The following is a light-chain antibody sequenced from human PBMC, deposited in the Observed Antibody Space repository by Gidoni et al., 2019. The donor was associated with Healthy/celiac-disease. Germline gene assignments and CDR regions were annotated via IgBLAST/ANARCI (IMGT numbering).Light chain of an antibody. CDR2: DAS. J-gene: IGKJ3*01. V-gene: IGKV1-33*01. Sequence: DIQMTQSPSSLSASVGDRVTITCQASQDISNYLNWYTQRPGTAPKLLIYDASNLETGVPSRFCGSGAGADVTLIISSRQPEDVATYYCQQYGNLPPFTFGPGTKVDIK. CDR1: QDISNY. CDR3: QQYGNLPPFT.